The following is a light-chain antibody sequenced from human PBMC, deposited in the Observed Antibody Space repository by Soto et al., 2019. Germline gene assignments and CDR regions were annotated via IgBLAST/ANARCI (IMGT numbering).Light chain of an antibody. Sequence: DTQMTQSPSTLSASVRDRVTITCRASQTISHYLAWYQQKPGKAPKLLIYGASSLARGVPSRFTGSGSGTEFTLTIISLQPDDFATYFCQHYTSYSGTFGQGTKV. CDR1: QTISHY. CDR2: GAS. J-gene: IGKJ1*01. V-gene: IGKV1-5*01. CDR3: QHYTSYSGT.